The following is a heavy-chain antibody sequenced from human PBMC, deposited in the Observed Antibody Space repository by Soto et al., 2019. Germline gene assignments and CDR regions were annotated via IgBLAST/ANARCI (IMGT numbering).Heavy chain of an antibody. D-gene: IGHD5-18*01. CDR3: ARHAAARRADVVAFQV. Sequence: QLHLQESGPGLVKPSVTPSLSCIVSGGSISRSPYSWAWLRQPPGQGLEWIGTIFYSGNIYYSASLQSRVSISVDTSKEQFSLKVRSVTAADTAVYYCARHAAARRADVVAFQVWGQGTPVTVSS. CDR2: IFYSGNI. V-gene: IGHV4-39*01. J-gene: IGHJ3*01. CDR1: GGSISRSPYS.